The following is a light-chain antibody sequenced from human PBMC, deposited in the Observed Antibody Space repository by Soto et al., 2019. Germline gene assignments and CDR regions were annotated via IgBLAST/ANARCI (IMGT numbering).Light chain of an antibody. CDR3: QQSYSGPRT. CDR2: AAS. CDR1: QSINNY. J-gene: IGKJ4*01. V-gene: IGKV1-39*01. Sequence: DVHITQSPSSRSASVGDRVTITCRVSQSINNYLNWYQQKPGKAPNLLIYAASSLESGVPSRFSGSGSGTHFTLTISSLQPEDFATYYCQQSYSGPRTFGGGTKVDIK.